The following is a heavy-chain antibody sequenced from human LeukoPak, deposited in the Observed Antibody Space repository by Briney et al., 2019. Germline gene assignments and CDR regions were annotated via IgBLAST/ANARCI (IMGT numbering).Heavy chain of an antibody. CDR1: GFTFSSCW. CDR3: ARALTGYYFDY. Sequence: GGSLRLSCAASGFTFSSCWMSWVRQAPGKGLEWVANIKQDGSEKYYVDSVKGRFTISRDNAKNSLYLQMNSLRAEDTAVYYCARALTGYYFDYWGQGTLVIVSS. CDR2: IKQDGSEK. D-gene: IGHD7-27*01. V-gene: IGHV3-7*01. J-gene: IGHJ4*02.